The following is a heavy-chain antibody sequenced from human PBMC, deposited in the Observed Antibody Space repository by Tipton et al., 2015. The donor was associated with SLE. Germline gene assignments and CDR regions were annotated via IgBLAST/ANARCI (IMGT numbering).Heavy chain of an antibody. D-gene: IGHD6-19*01. V-gene: IGHV4-61*09. Sequence: LRLSCAVSGGSISSGSYYWSWIWQPAGKGLEWIGYIYTSGSTNYNPSPKSRVTISVDTSKNQLSLKLSSVTAADTAVYYCARDRSSGWNFDYWGQGTLVTVSS. CDR2: IYTSGST. J-gene: IGHJ4*02. CDR3: ARDRSSGWNFDY. CDR1: GGSISSGSYY.